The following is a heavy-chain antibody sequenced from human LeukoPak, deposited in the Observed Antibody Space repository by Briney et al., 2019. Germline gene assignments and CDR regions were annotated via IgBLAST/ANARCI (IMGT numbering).Heavy chain of an antibody. CDR2: IYYNGIT. J-gene: IGHJ4*02. D-gene: IGHD3-22*01. Sequence: SETLSLTCTVSGGSISSYFWSWIRQPPGKGLEWIGYIYYNGITNYNPSLESRVTMSVDTSNNQFSLKLTSVTAADSAVYFCARYGLSDSSGYFFGYWGQGTLVTVSS. CDR1: GGSISSYF. V-gene: IGHV4-59*08. CDR3: ARYGLSDSSGYFFGY.